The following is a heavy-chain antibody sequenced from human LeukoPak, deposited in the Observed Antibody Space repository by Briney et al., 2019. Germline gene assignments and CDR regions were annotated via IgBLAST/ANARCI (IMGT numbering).Heavy chain of an antibody. D-gene: IGHD1-14*01. CDR3: ARESHITREDY. J-gene: IGHJ4*02. Sequence: ASVNVSCKASGYTFTSYGITWMRQAPGQGLEWMGWISANNGDTDYPQKFQGRVTMTTDTYTTTAYMELRSLRSDDTATYYCARESHITREDYWGQGNLGPVSS. CDR1: GYTFTSYG. V-gene: IGHV1-18*01. CDR2: ISANNGDT.